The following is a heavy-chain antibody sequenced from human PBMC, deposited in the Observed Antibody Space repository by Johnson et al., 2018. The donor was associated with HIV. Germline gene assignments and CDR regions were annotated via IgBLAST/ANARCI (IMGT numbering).Heavy chain of an antibody. V-gene: IGHV3-66*01. D-gene: IGHD6-13*01. Sequence: VQLVESGGGLVKPGGSLRLSCAASGFTFSDFYMSYIRQAPGKGLEWVSVIYSGGSTYYADSVKGRFTISRDNSKTTLYLQMNSLRAEDTAVYYCARVNGITAIRAEWDAFDIWGQGTMVTVSS. J-gene: IGHJ3*02. CDR1: GFTFSDFY. CDR3: ARVNGITAIRAEWDAFDI. CDR2: IYSGGST.